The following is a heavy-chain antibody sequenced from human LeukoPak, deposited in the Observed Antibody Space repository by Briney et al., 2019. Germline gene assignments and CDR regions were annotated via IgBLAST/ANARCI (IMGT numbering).Heavy chain of an antibody. CDR2: IYSGGST. D-gene: IGHD5-24*01. CDR3: ARVEMATIVDY. V-gene: IGHV3-53*01. CDR1: GFTFSSNY. J-gene: IGHJ4*02. Sequence: GGSLRLSCAASGFTFSSNYMSWVRQAPGKGLEWVSLIYSGGSTYYADSVKGRFTISRDNSKNTLFLQMNSLRAEDTAVYYCARVEMATIVDYWGQGTLVTVSS.